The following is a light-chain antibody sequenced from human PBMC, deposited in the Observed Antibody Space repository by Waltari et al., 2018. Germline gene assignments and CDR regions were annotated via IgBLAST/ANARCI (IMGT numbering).Light chain of an antibody. CDR3: QHYLRLPVT. CDR2: GAF. Sequence: EIVLTQSPGTLSLSPGERATLYCRASQSVGRSLAWYQQRHGQAPRLLIYGAFIRATGIADRFSGSGSGTDFSLTISRLEPEDFAVYYCQHYLRLPVTFGLGTKVEIK. V-gene: IGKV3-20*01. J-gene: IGKJ1*01. CDR1: QSVGRS.